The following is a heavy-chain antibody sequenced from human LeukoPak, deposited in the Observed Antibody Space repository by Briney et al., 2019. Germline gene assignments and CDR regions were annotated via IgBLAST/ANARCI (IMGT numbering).Heavy chain of an antibody. D-gene: IGHD3-3*01. J-gene: IGHJ3*02. CDR1: GFTFSSYP. V-gene: IGHV3-30*15. CDR3: ARDWGRNGCTDEPFDI. CDR2: ISYDGSDK. Sequence: GGSLRLSCAASGFTFSSYPMHWVRQAPGKGLEWVAVISYDGSDKYYADSVKGRFTISRDHSKSTLHLHMSSLRVEAAALYYCARDWGRNGCTDEPFDIWGQGTMVTVSS.